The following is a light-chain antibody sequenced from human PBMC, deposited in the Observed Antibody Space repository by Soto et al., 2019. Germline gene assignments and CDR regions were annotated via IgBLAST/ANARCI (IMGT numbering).Light chain of an antibody. Sequence: QSVLTQPPSASGTPGQRVSIPCSGSSSNIGSNTVRWYQHLPGTAPRLLIYNNIQRPSGVPDRFSGSKSGTSASLAISGLQSEDEADYYCAVWDDSLDGHAVFGGGTQLTVL. CDR1: SSNIGSNT. J-gene: IGLJ7*01. V-gene: IGLV1-44*01. CDR2: NNI. CDR3: AVWDDSLDGHAV.